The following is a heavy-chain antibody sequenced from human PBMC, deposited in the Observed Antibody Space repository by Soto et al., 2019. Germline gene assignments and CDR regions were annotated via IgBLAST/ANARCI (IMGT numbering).Heavy chain of an antibody. Sequence: VKVSCKASGYTFTSYAMHWVRQAPGQRLEWMGWINAGNGNTKYSQKFQGRVTITRDTSASTAYMELSSLRSEDTAVYYCARDLSWSGWYSPYYYYRMDVWGQGTTVTVSS. D-gene: IGHD6-19*01. J-gene: IGHJ6*02. V-gene: IGHV1-3*01. CDR3: ARDLSWSGWYSPYYYYRMDV. CDR2: INAGNGNT. CDR1: GYTFTSYA.